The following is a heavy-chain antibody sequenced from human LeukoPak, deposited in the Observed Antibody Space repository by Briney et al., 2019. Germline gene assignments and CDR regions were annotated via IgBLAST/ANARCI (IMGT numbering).Heavy chain of an antibody. V-gene: IGHV3-23*01. CDR2: ISGSVGST. CDR1: GFTFYNYA. Sequence: GGSLRLSCAASGFTFYNYAMSWVRQAPGKGLEWVSVISGSVGSTYYADSVKGRFTISRDNSKNTLYLQMNSLRAEDTAVYYCAKVYGLGSYLSEDYFDYWGQGTLVTVSS. D-gene: IGHD3-10*01. J-gene: IGHJ4*02. CDR3: AKVYGLGSYLSEDYFDY.